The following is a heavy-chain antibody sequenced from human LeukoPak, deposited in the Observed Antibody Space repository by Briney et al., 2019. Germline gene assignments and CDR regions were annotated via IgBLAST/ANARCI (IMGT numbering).Heavy chain of an antibody. CDR2: INHSGST. V-gene: IGHV4-34*01. J-gene: IGHJ4*02. CDR1: GGSFSGYY. D-gene: IGHD6-13*01. CDR3: ARQQHFREPPIDY. Sequence: ASETLSLTCAVYGGSFSGYYWSWIRQPPGKGLEWIGEINHSGSTNYNPSLKSRVTISVDTSKNQFSLKLSSVTAADTAVYYCARQQHFREPPIDYWGQGTLVTVSS.